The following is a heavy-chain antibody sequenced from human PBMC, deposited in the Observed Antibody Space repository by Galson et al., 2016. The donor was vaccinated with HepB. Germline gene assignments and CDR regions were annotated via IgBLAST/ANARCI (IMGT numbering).Heavy chain of an antibody. J-gene: IGHJ6*02. D-gene: IGHD2/OR15-2a*01. CDR2: IDTDGDT. CDR1: GFTLSSYD. Sequence: SLRLSCAASGFTLSSYDMHWVRQGRGKGLEWVSVIDTDGDTYYSGSVKGRFTISRENAKNSLYLQMNSLRAEDTAVYYCASFFDGMDVWGQGTTVTVSS. V-gene: IGHV3-13*01. CDR3: ASFFDGMDV.